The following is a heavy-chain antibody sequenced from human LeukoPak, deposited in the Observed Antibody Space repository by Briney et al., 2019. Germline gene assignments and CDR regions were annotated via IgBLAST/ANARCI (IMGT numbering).Heavy chain of an antibody. J-gene: IGHJ6*02. CDR2: IIPIFGTA. Sequence: GPPVKVSCKASGGTFSSYAISWVRQAPGQGLEWMGGIIPIFGTANYAQKFQGRVTITADESTSTAYMELSSLRSEDTAVYYCASFRDYYDSSGSHGGDYYYYGMDVWGQGTTVTVSS. D-gene: IGHD3-22*01. CDR1: GGTFSSYA. CDR3: ASFRDYYDSSGSHGGDYYYYGMDV. V-gene: IGHV1-69*13.